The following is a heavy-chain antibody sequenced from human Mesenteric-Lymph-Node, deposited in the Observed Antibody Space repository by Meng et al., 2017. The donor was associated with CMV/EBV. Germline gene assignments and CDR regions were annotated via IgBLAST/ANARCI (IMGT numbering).Heavy chain of an antibody. J-gene: IGHJ4*02. CDR2: ISGSGGST. CDR1: GFTFDDYA. CDR3: AKDHHGDYVDFDY. Sequence: GESLKISCAASGFTFDDYAMHWVRQAPGKGLEWVSGISGSGGSTYYADSVKGRFTISRDNSKNTLYLQMNSLRAEDTAVYYCAKDHHGDYVDFDYWGQGTLVTVSS. V-gene: IGHV3-23*01. D-gene: IGHD4-17*01.